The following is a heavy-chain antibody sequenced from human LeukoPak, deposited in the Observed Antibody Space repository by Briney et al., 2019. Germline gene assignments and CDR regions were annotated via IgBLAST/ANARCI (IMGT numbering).Heavy chain of an antibody. D-gene: IGHD3-3*01. CDR3: ARDRFGNGFSDY. J-gene: IGHJ4*02. CDR1: GYTFTGYY. V-gene: IGHV1-2*02. CDR2: INPNSGGT. Sequence: ASVKVSCKASGYTFTGYYMHWVRQAPGQGLEWMGWINPNSGGTNYAQKFQGRVTMTRDTSISTAYMELSRLRSDDTAVYYCARDRFGNGFSDYWGQGTLVTVSS.